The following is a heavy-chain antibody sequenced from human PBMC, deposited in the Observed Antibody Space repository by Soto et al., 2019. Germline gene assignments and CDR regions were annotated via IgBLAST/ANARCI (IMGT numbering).Heavy chain of an antibody. V-gene: IGHV4-39*01. CDR2: INHRGNT. CDR1: GASIGTSAYY. CDR3: ASCASEGFDS. Sequence: PSETRSLTCAVSGASIGTSAYYWGWIRQATGKGRECIGSINHRGNTYLSPSLKDRVTMSVDTSKNTFSLKLRSATAAATGLYFCASCASEGFDSWGQGTMVTVYS. J-gene: IGHJ5*02.